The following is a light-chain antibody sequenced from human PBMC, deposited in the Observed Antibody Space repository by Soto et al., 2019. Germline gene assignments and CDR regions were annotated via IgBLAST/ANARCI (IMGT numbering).Light chain of an antibody. CDR2: GAS. V-gene: IGKV3-20*01. J-gene: IGKJ2*01. Sequence: EIVLTQSPGTLSLSPGERATLSCRASQSVRSNYLAWYQQKPGQAPRLLIYGASRRATGIPDRFSGTGSGTDFTLTISRLEPEDFAVYYCQQYGGSPYTFGQGTKLESK. CDR1: QSVRSNY. CDR3: QQYGGSPYT.